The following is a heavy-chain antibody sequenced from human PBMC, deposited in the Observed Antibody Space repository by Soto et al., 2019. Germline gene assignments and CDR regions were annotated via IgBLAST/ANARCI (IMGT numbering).Heavy chain of an antibody. J-gene: IGHJ4*02. CDR2: ISGSGGIT. CDR1: GFTFSDYS. D-gene: IGHD1-20*01. V-gene: IGHV3-23*01. Sequence: GGSLRFSCAVSGFTFSDYSMSWVRQAPGKGLEWVSGISGSGGITYYADSVKGRFTTSRDNSKNTLHLQMNSLRAEDTAIYYCDKDDAWRITGTSWYLDYWGQGTPVTVSS. CDR3: DKDDAWRITGTSWYLDY.